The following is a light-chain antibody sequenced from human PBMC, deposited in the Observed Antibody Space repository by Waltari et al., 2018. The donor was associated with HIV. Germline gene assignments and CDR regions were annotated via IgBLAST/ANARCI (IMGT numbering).Light chain of an antibody. J-gene: IGLJ1*01. CDR3: QSYDSSLSGYV. V-gene: IGLV1-40*01. CDR1: SSNIGAGYD. CDR2: GTS. Sequence: QSVLTQPPSVSGAPGQRVTISCTGSSSNIGAGYDVPWYQQLPGTAPKLVMYGTSKRPSGFPDRFSGSKSGTSASLAITGLQAEDEADYYCQSYDSSLSGYVFGTGTKVTVL.